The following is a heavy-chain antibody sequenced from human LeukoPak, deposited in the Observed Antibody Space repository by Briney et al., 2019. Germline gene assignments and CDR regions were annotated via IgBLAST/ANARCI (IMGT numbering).Heavy chain of an antibody. Sequence: SETLSLTCTVSGGSISSGSDYWTSIRRPADKRLVWLGRIYNNGNTDNNPSLKSRVTISLNTSKNQFSLKVRSVTAADTAVYYCAKVYCGGDCYSYPYYKMDVWGRGTTVAVSS. CDR1: GGSISSGSDY. D-gene: IGHD2-21*02. J-gene: IGHJ6*03. CDR3: AKVYCGGDCYSYPYYKMDV. V-gene: IGHV4-61*02. CDR2: IYNNGNT.